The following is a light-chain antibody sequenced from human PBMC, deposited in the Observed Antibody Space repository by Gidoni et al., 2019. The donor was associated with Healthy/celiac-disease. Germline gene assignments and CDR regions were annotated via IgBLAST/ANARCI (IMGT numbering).Light chain of an antibody. J-gene: IGKJ4*01. Sequence: DIQMTQSPSSLSASVGDSVTITCRASQSISSYLNWYQQKPGKAPKLLIYAASSLQSGVQSRFSGSGSGTDFTLTISSLQPEDFSTYYCQQSYSTPRLTFGGGTKVEIK. CDR1: QSISSY. CDR3: QQSYSTPRLT. V-gene: IGKV1-39*01. CDR2: AAS.